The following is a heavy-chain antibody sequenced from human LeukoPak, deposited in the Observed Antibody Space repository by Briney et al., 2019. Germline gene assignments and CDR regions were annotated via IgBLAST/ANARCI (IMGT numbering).Heavy chain of an antibody. D-gene: IGHD5-12*01. CDR3: VRLKAAYTGYDIIDY. J-gene: IGHJ4*02. CDR2: ISTTGSTI. V-gene: IGHV3-11*01. Sequence: GGSLRLSCAASGFTFSAYYMSWIRQAPGKGLEWVSYISTTGSTIKYADSVKGRFTISRDNAKNSLFLHMNSLRAADTAVYYCVRLKAAYTGYDIIDYWGQGTLITVSP. CDR1: GFTFSAYY.